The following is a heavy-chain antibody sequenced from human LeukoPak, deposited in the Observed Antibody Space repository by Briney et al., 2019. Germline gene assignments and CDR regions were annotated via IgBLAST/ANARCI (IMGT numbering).Heavy chain of an antibody. CDR2: INHSGST. D-gene: IGHD3-3*01. V-gene: IGHV4-34*01. J-gene: IGHJ4*02. Sequence: SETLSLTCAVYGGSFGGYYWSWIRQPPGKGLEWIGEINHSGSTNYNPSLKSRVTISVDTSKNQFSLKLSSVTAADTAVYYCARGHNFDFWSGTFKFDYWGQGTLVTVSS. CDR1: GGSFGGYY. CDR3: ARGHNFDFWSGTFKFDY.